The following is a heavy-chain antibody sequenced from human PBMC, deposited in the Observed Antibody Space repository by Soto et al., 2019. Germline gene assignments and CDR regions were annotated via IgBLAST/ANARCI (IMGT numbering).Heavy chain of an antibody. V-gene: IGHV3-15*07. Sequence: GGSPXLSCAASDFGLNKSGMNWVRQAPGKGMEWVGRIKSKNDGGTTDYAAPVQGRFTISRDDSKTTIYLQMNSLKTEDTAVYYCTSAGQYCTSTTCKAYWGQGT. CDR1: DFGLNKSG. D-gene: IGHD2-2*01. J-gene: IGHJ4*02. CDR2: IKSKNDGGTT. CDR3: TSAGQYCTSTTCKAY.